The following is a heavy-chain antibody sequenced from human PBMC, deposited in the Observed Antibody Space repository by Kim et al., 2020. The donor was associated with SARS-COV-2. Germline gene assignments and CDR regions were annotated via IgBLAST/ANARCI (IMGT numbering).Heavy chain of an antibody. J-gene: IGHJ4*02. CDR2: IYYSGST. V-gene: IGHV4-30-4*01. D-gene: IGHD6-13*01. CDR1: GGSISSGDYY. CDR3: ARDGGYSSSWYY. Sequence: SETLSLTCTVSGGSISSGDYYWSWIRQPPGKGLEWIGYIYYSGSTYYNPSLKSRVTISVDTSKNQFSLKLSSVTAADTAVYYCARDGGYSSSWYYWGQGTLVTVSS.